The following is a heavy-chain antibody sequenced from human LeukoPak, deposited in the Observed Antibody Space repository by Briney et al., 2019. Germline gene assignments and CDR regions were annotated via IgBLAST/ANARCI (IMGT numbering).Heavy chain of an antibody. CDR2: INPNSGGT. D-gene: IGHD2-2*01. V-gene: IGHV1-2*02. Sequence: ASVKVSCKASGYTFTGYYMHWVRQAPGQGLEWMGWINPNSGGTNYAQKFQGRVTMTRDTSISTAYMELSRLRSDDTAVYYCATLDCSSTSCYPTIDYWGQGTLVTVSS. J-gene: IGHJ4*02. CDR1: GYTFTGYY. CDR3: ATLDCSSTSCYPTIDY.